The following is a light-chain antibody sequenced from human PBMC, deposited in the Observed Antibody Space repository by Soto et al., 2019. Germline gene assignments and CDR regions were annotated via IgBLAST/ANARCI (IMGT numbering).Light chain of an antibody. V-gene: IGKV3-11*01. J-gene: IGKJ2*01. Sequence: EIVLTQSPANVSLSPGERATLSCRASQSVSSYFAWYQQRPGQAPRLLIYDASTRATGIPARFSGSGSGTDFTLTISRLEPEDFAVYYCQQRSNWPPPYIFGQGTKLEIK. CDR2: DAS. CDR3: QQRSNWPPPYI. CDR1: QSVSSY.